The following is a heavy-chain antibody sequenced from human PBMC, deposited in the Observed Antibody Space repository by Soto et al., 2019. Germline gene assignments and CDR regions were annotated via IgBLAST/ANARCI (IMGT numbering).Heavy chain of an antibody. D-gene: IGHD1-20*01. J-gene: IGHJ5*02. CDR1: GGSFIGYY. Sequence: SETLSLTCAVYGGSFIGYYWSWIRQPPGKGLEWIGEINHSGSTNYNPSLKSRVTISVDTSKNQFSLKLSSVTAADTAVYYCARAWYNWNGDYNWFDPWGQGTLVTVSS. CDR3: ARAWYNWNGDYNWFDP. V-gene: IGHV4-34*01. CDR2: INHSGST.